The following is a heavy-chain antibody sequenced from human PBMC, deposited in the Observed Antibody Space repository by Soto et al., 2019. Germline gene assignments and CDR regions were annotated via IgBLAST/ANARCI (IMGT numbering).Heavy chain of an antibody. V-gene: IGHV3-11*01. D-gene: IGHD5-12*01. CDR1: GFIFSDYY. CDR2: ISSDGSTI. Sequence: QVQLVESGGGLVKPGGSLRLSCAASGFIFSDYYMSWIRQAPGKGLEWVSYISSDGSTIYSADSVKGRFSISRDNAKNSLSLQMSSLRAEDTAVYYCARGEGDGYTYYFDYWGQGTLVTVSS. J-gene: IGHJ4*02. CDR3: ARGEGDGYTYYFDY.